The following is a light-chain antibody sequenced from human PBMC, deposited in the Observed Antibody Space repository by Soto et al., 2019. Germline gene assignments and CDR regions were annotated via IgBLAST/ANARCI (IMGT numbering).Light chain of an antibody. CDR2: EVD. CDR1: SSDIGYHDS. CDR3: GSYTFSSSLV. Sequence: QSVLTQPASVSGSPGQSITISCVGTSSDIGYHDSVSWYQQHPGKAPRLIIYEVDNRPSGVSTRFSGSKSGNTASLTISGLQTEDEAYHYCGSYTFSSSLVFGRGTKLTVL. V-gene: IGLV2-14*01. J-gene: IGLJ3*02.